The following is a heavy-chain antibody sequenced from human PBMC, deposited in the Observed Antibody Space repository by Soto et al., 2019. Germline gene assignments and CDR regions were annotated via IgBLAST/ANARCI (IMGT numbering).Heavy chain of an antibody. J-gene: IGHJ5*02. CDR2: ISYDGGNK. CDR3: ARDHWYYGSGSYTHH. Sequence: PGGSLRLSCAASGSTFSSYAIHWVRQAPGKGLEWVAVISYDGGNKYYADSVKGRFTISRDNSKNTLYLQMNSLRAEDTAVYYCARDHWYYGSGSYTHHWGQGTLVTVSS. V-gene: IGHV3-30-3*01. CDR1: GSTFSSYA. D-gene: IGHD3-10*01.